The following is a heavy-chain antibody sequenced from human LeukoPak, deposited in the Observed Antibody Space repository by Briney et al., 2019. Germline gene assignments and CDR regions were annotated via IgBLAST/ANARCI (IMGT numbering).Heavy chain of an antibody. Sequence: PGGSLRLSCAVFGFAFGSEAMSWVRQSPARGLEWVASISPGGGTTYYADSVKGRFTISRDNSKNTLFLQMNSLRAEDTAVYYCARAVRYWGQGTLVTVSS. CDR3: ARAVRY. CDR1: GFAFGSEA. V-gene: IGHV3-23*01. J-gene: IGHJ4*02. CDR2: ISPGGGTT.